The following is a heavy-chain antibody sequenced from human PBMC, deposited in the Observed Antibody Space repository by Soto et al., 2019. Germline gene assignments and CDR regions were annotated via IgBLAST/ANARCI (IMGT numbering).Heavy chain of an antibody. CDR2: ITYGGSI. Sequence: PSETLSLTCTVSGASITNDDFFWTWVRQHPEKGLEWLAYITYGGSIYYDPSFRSRLTVSIDKSKSQFSLNVRSVTAADTAVYYCAKMERTQLWLLVQNWGQGLLVT. D-gene: IGHD5-18*01. CDR1: GASITNDDFF. J-gene: IGHJ4*02. CDR3: AKMERTQLWLLVQN. V-gene: IGHV4-31*03.